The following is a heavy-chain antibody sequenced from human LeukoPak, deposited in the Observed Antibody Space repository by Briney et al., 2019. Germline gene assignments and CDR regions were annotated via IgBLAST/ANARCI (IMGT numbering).Heavy chain of an antibody. CDR1: GFTFSSYA. CDR2: IYSGGST. CDR3: ARDRYSGSYDNYGMDV. D-gene: IGHD1-26*01. J-gene: IGHJ6*02. V-gene: IGHV3-53*01. Sequence: GGSLRLSCAASGFTFSSYAMSWVRQAPGKGLEWVSVIYSGGSTYYADSVKGRFTISRDNSKNTLYLQMNSLRAEDTAVYYCARDRYSGSYDNYGMDVWGQGTTVTISS.